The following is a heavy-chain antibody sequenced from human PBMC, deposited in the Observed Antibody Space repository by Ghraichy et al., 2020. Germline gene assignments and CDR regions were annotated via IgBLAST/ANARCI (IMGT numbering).Heavy chain of an antibody. V-gene: IGHV4-59*01. D-gene: IGHD6-6*01. CDR2: IYYSGST. CDR3: ARVGAPGAFDI. Sequence: LERNGYIYYSGSTNYNPSLKSRVTISVDTSKNQFSLKLSSVPAADTAVYYCARVGAPGAFDIWCQCTMVTASS. J-gene: IGHJ3*02.